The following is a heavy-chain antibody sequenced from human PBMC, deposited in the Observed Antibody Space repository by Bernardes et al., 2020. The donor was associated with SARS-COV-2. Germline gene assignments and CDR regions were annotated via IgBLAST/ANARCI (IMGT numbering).Heavy chain of an antibody. D-gene: IGHD3-16*01. CDR3: ARGAAGVLLASDY. V-gene: IGHV1-18*04. Sequence: ASVTVSCKASGYSFTTYLIIWVPQAPGQGLEWLGCLAAYNGKTNYAENFQARVSMTMDTATSTAYMELRSLRSDDTAVYFCARGAAGVLLASDYWGQGTLVAVTS. CDR2: LAAYNGKT. J-gene: IGHJ4*02. CDR1: GYSFTTYL.